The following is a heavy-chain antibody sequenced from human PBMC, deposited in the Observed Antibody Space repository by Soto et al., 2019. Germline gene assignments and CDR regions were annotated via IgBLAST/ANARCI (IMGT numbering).Heavy chain of an antibody. CDR2: ISSSSSYI. V-gene: IGHV3-21*01. CDR1: GFTFSSYS. CDR3: ARDSYYYDSSGYDYDAFDI. J-gene: IGHJ3*02. D-gene: IGHD3-22*01. Sequence: EVQLVESGGGLVKPGGSLRLSCAASGFTFSSYSMNWVRQAPGKGLEWVSSISSSSSYIYYADSVKGRFTIPRDNAKNSLYLQMNSLRAEDTAVYYCARDSYYYDSSGYDYDAFDIWGQGTMVTVSS.